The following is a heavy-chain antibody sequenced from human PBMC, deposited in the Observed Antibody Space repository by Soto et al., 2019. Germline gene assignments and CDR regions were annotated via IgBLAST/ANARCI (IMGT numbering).Heavy chain of an antibody. Sequence: PSETLSLTCSVSDDSMNSGAYYLSWIRQHPGKGLEWIAYIYHSGDTHYNPSLRSRIAISVDTSKNQFSLKLTSVTDADTAVYYCASTYRGYFDNWGQGTMVTVSS. J-gene: IGHJ4*02. CDR2: IYHSGDT. CDR1: DDSMNSGAYY. CDR3: ASTYRGYFDN. D-gene: IGHD3-22*01. V-gene: IGHV4-31*03.